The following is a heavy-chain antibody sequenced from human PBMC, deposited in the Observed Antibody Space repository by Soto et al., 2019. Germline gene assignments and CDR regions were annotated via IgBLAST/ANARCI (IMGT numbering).Heavy chain of an antibody. CDR1: GYTFTGYY. V-gene: IGHV1-2*04. Sequence: GASVNVSCKASGYTFTGYYMHWVRQAPGQGLEWMGWINPNSGGTNYAQKFQGWVTMTRDTSISTAYMELSRLRSDDTAVYYCARDDYSGSYYDYGMDVWGQGTTVTGSS. CDR3: ARDDYSGSYYDYGMDV. CDR2: INPNSGGT. D-gene: IGHD1-26*01. J-gene: IGHJ6*01.